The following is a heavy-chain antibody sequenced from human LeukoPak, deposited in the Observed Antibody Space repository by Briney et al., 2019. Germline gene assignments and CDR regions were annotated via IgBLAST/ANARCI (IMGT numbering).Heavy chain of an antibody. CDR2: ISDSGGST. CDR3: AKESDGFDI. CDR1: GFTFNTYA. Sequence: GGSLRLSCAASGFTFNTYAMNWVRQAAGKGLEWVSAISDSGGSTYYADSVKGRFTISRDNSKNTVYLQIHRLSAEDTAVYYCAKESDGFDIRGQGTMVTVSS. V-gene: IGHV3-23*01. J-gene: IGHJ3*02.